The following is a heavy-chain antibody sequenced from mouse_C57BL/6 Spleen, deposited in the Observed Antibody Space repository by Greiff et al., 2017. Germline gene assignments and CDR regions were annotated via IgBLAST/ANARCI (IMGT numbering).Heavy chain of an antibody. CDR1: GFNIKNTY. CDR3: ASGGIYYGNYYAMDY. Sequence: VHVKQSVAELVRPGASVKLSCTASGFNIKNTYMHWVKQRPEQGLEWIGRIDPANGNTKYAPKFQGKATITADTSSNTAYLQLSSLTSEDTAIYYCASGGIYYGNYYAMDYWGQGTSVTVSS. V-gene: IGHV14-3*01. D-gene: IGHD2-1*01. J-gene: IGHJ4*01. CDR2: IDPANGNT.